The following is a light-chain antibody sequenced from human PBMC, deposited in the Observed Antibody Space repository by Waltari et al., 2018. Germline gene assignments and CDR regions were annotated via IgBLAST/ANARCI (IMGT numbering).Light chain of an antibody. CDR2: AAS. CDR3: QQYSDWPPWT. V-gene: IGKV3-15*01. Sequence: EIMMTQSPPTLSPSPGERATPSCRASQSVGSNLAWYQQKLGQAPRLLMFAASTRAPDIPARFSGSGSGTDFTLTISGLQSEDFALYYCQQYSDWPPWTFGQGTKVEIK. J-gene: IGKJ1*01. CDR1: QSVGSN.